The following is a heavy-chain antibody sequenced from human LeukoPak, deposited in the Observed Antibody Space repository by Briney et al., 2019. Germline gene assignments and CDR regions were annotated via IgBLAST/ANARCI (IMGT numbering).Heavy chain of an antibody. CDR2: ISWNSGSI. V-gene: IGHV3-9*01. D-gene: IGHD2-15*01. J-gene: IGHJ4*02. CDR1: GFTFSSYA. Sequence: GGSLRLSCAASGFTFSSYAMSWVRQAPGKGLEWVSGISWNSGSIGYADSVEGRFTISRDNAKNSLYLQMNSLRAEDTALYYCAKDSGCSGGSCGGAYWGQGTLVTVSS. CDR3: AKDSGCSGGSCGGAY.